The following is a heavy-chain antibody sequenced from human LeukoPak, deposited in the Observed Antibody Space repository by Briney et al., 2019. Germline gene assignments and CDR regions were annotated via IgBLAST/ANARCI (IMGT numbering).Heavy chain of an antibody. CDR3: ARGPYRNSFDY. Sequence: SQTLSLTCTVSGGSINSGGYYWSWIRQPPGKGLEWIGYIYYSGSTYYNPSLKSRVTMSVDTSKNQFSLKLSSVTAADTAVYYCARGPYRNSFDYWGQGTLVTVSS. V-gene: IGHV4-31*03. CDR2: IYYSGST. D-gene: IGHD4-11*01. CDR1: GGSINSGGYY. J-gene: IGHJ4*02.